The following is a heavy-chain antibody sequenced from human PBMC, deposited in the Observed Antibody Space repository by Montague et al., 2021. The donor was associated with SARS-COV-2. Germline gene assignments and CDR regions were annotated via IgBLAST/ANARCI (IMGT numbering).Heavy chain of an antibody. Sequence: SETLSLTCTVSGYSITNGYYWAWIRQPPGKGLEWIGMIYHSGDSYYNPSLKSRVTISVDTSKNQFSLRLSDVSAADTALYYCARVPDPMRFHSDASEYYSYFDSWGREPWSPSPQ. D-gene: IGHD2/OR15-2a*01. J-gene: IGHJ4*02. CDR1: GYSITNGYY. V-gene: IGHV4-38-2*02. CDR2: IYHSGDS. CDR3: ARVPDPMRFHSDASEYYSYFDS.